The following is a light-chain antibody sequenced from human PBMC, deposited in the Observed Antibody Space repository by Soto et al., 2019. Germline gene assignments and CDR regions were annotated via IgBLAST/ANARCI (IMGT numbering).Light chain of an antibody. V-gene: IGKV3-15*01. CDR3: HQYNNWPWT. CDR2: GAS. Sequence: EIVLTQSPSTLSVSTWERATLYCMASQGVSSNLAWYQLKPGQAPRLLIHGASTRAAGIPAKCSGSGSGTDFALAISSLQSEDAAVYYCHQYNNWPWTFGQGTKVDIK. J-gene: IGKJ1*01. CDR1: QGVSSN.